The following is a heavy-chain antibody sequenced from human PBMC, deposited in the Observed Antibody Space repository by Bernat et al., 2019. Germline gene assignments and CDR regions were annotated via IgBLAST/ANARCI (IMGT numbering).Heavy chain of an antibody. J-gene: IGHJ6*02. CDR3: ATPEYDFWSGYYFGRWYGMDV. V-gene: IGHV3-23*04. CDR2: ISGSGGST. D-gene: IGHD3-3*01. Sequence: EVQLVESGGGLVQPGGSLRLSCAASGFTFSSYAMSWVRQAPGKGLEWVSAISGSGGSTYYADSVKGRFTISRDNSKNTLYLQMNSLRAEDTAVYYCATPEYDFWSGYYFGRWYGMDVWGQGTTVTVSS. CDR1: GFTFSSYA.